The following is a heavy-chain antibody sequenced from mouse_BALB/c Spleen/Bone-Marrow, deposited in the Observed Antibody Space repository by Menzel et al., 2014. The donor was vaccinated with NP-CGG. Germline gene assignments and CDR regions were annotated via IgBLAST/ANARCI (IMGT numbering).Heavy chain of an antibody. D-gene: IGHD1-1*01. V-gene: IGHV1-5*01. CDR2: VYPGNNDT. CDR1: GYTFTSFW. J-gene: IGHJ1*01. CDR3: TRYYYGGRDWYFDV. Sequence: EVQLQQSGAVLARPWASVRMSCKASGYTFTSFWMHWVKQRPGQGLEWIGAVYPGNNDTNYDQNFKGKAKLTAVTSTSTAYMEFSSLTNEDSAVYYCTRYYYGGRDWYFDVWGAGTTVTVSS.